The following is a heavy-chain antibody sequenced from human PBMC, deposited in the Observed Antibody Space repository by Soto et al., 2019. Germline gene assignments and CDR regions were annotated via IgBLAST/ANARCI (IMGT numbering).Heavy chain of an antibody. D-gene: IGHD3-22*01. CDR1: GGTFSSYA. J-gene: IGHJ5*02. CDR3: ARHASLQWLLLGWFDP. V-gene: IGHV1-69*13. Sequence: ASVKVSCKASGGTFSSYAISWVRQAPGQGLEWMGGIIPIFGTANYAQKFQGRVTITADESTSTAYMELSSLRSEDTAVYYCARHASLQWLLLGWFDPWGQGTLVTVSS. CDR2: IIPIFGTA.